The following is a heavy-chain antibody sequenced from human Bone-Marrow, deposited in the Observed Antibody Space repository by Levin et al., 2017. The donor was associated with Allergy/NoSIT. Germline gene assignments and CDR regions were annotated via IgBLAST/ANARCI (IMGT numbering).Heavy chain of an antibody. J-gene: IGHJ4*02. CDR1: GYTFTSYG. V-gene: IGHV1-18*01. CDR3: ARDWDYYDSSGYPGRPFDY. CDR2: ISAYNGNT. Sequence: GESLKISCKASGYTFTSYGISWVRQAPGQGLEWMGWISAYNGNTNYAQKLQGRVTMTTDTSTSTAYMELRSLRSDDTAVYYCARDWDYYDSSGYPGRPFDYWGQGTLVTVSS. D-gene: IGHD3-22*01.